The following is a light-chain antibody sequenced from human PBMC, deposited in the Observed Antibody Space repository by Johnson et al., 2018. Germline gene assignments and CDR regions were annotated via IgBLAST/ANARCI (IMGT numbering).Light chain of an antibody. CDR1: SSNIGNNY. CDR2: ENN. CDR3: GTWDSSLSAGNV. J-gene: IGLJ1*01. V-gene: IGLV1-51*02. Sequence: QSVLTQPPSVSAAPGQKVTISCSGSSSNIGNNYVSWYQQLPGTAPKLLIYENNKRPSGIPDRFSGSQSGPSATLCLTGLPTGAEADYYCGTWDSSLSAGNVFGTGTKVTVL.